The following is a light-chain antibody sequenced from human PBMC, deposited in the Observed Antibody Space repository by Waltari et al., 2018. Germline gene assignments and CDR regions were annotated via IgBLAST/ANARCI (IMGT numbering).Light chain of an antibody. J-gene: IGKJ4*01. CDR3: QQSNTFPLT. CDR1: EDVSTW. V-gene: IGKV1-12*01. Sequence: DIQMTQSPSSVSASGGDRVTTTCRASEDVSTWLAWYQQKPVKVPNLLIFAASVLRTGVSSRFTGNGSGTDFTLTISSLEPEDFATYYCQQSNTFPLTFGGGTKVEIK. CDR2: AAS.